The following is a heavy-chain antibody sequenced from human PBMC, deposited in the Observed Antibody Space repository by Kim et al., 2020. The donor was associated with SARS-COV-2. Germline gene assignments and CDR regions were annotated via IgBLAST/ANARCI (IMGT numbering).Heavy chain of an antibody. Sequence: GGSLRLTCTTSGFTFTGYAMSWVRQAPGKGLEWVSSIDGSDGTTYYVDTVKGRFTISRDNSKNTLHLQMSTLRADDTAVFYCMKGGWGSIWDHWSQGTLVTVSS. CDR2: IDGSDGTT. D-gene: IGHD2-21*01. V-gene: IGHV3-23*01. J-gene: IGHJ4*02. CDR3: MKGGWGSIWDH. CDR1: GFTFTGYA.